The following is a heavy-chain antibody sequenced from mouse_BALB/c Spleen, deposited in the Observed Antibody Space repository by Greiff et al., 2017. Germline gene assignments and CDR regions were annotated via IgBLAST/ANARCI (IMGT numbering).Heavy chain of an antibody. CDR2: INPGSGGT. J-gene: IGHJ3*01. Sequence: QVQLQQSGAELVRPGTSVKVSCKASGYAFTNYLIEWVKQRPGQGLEWIGVINPGSGGTNYNEKFKGKATLTADKSSSTAYLQLSSLTSDDSAVYLCARRKLGLRGFAYWGQGTLVTVSA. D-gene: IGHD3-1*01. CDR1: GYAFTNYL. V-gene: IGHV1-54*01. CDR3: ARRKLGLRGFAY.